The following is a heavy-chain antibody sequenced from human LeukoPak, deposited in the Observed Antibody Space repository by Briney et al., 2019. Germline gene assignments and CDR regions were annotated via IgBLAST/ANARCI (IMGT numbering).Heavy chain of an antibody. J-gene: IGHJ4*02. Sequence: GGSLRLSCAASGFTFSSYSMNWVRQAPGKGQEWVSYISSSSSTIYYADSVKGRFTISRDNAKNSLYLQMNSLRAEDTAVYYCAKSVRSYYDILTGYPGTQRPIDYWGQGTLVTVSS. D-gene: IGHD3-9*01. CDR1: GFTFSSYS. V-gene: IGHV3-48*04. CDR3: AKSVRSYYDILTGYPGTQRPIDY. CDR2: ISSSSSTI.